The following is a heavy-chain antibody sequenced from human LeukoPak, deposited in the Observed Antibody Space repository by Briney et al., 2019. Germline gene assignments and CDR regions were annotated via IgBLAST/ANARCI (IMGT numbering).Heavy chain of an antibody. D-gene: IGHD2-15*01. CDR1: GFTFGDYA. V-gene: IGHV3-49*03. CDR3: TRPDIVASTFDY. Sequence: GGSLRLSCTASGFTFGDYAMNWFRQAPGKGLEWVGFIRSKAYGGTTEYAASVKGRFTISRDDSKSIAYLQMNSLKTEDTAVYYCTRPDIVASTFDYWGQGTLVTVSS. J-gene: IGHJ4*02. CDR2: IRSKAYGGTT.